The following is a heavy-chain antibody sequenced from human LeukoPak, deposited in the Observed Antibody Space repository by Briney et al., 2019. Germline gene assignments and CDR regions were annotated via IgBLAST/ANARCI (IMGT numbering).Heavy chain of an antibody. Sequence: ASVKVSCKASGYSFITYGINWVRQAPGQGLEWMGWINPKDVYKEEAENFQGRLTMTTDTSTSTDYMELRSLRSDDTALYYCARDYCHDGDCRHGLGYWGQGTLVTVSS. D-gene: IGHD2-21*02. CDR1: GYSFITYG. J-gene: IGHJ4*02. CDR3: ARDYCHDGDCRHGLGY. CDR2: INPKDVYK. V-gene: IGHV1-18*01.